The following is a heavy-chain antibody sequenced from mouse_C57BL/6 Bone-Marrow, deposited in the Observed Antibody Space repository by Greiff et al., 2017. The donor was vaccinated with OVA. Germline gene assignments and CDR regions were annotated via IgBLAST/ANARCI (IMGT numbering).Heavy chain of an antibody. J-gene: IGHJ1*03. D-gene: IGHD1-1*01. CDR2: IYPRSGNT. V-gene: IGHV1-81*01. Sequence: VQLQQSGAELARPGASVKLSCKASGYTFTSYGISWVKQRTGQGLEWIGEIYPRSGNTYYNEKFKGKATLTAGKSSSTAYMELRSLTSEDSAVYFCARSPYYYGSYWYFDVWGTGTTVTVSS. CDR1: GYTFTSYG. CDR3: ARSPYYYGSYWYFDV.